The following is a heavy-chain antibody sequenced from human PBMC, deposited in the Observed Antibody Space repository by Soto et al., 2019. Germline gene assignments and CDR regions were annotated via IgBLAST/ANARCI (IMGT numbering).Heavy chain of an antibody. V-gene: IGHV3-53*01. Sequence: EVRLVESGGGLIQPGGSLRLSCAASGVSIISHYMAWVRQAPGKGLEWISLIYAGGSTFYADSVKGRFTISRDNSKNTLYLQMDSLTAADTAVYYCASGENGYNKFYFDFWGQGTLVTVSS. J-gene: IGHJ4*02. CDR2: IYAGGST. CDR3: ASGENGYNKFYFDF. D-gene: IGHD5-12*01. CDR1: GVSIISHY.